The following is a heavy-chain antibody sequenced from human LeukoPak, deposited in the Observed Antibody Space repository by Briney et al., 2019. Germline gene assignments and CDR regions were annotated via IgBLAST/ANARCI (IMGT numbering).Heavy chain of an antibody. Sequence: PGGSLRLSCTASGFTISTYWMSWVRQAPGKGLEWVANINQDGSKKYYVDSVKGRFTISRDNVKNSVYLQMNSLRAEDTAVYYCARDLFPRKYCSGGSCYQNYYYYGMDVWGQGTTVTVSS. CDR2: INQDGSKK. CDR1: GFTISTYW. J-gene: IGHJ6*02. V-gene: IGHV3-7*01. D-gene: IGHD2-15*01. CDR3: ARDLFPRKYCSGGSCYQNYYYYGMDV.